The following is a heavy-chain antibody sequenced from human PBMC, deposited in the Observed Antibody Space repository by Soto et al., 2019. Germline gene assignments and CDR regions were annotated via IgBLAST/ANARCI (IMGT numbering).Heavy chain of an antibody. V-gene: IGHV3-53*01. CDR1: TFTVSVNY. CDR3: ARDLARGWFDP. CDR2: IYCGGST. Sequence: GGSLRLSCAASTFTVSVNYMTWVRQAPGKGLEWVSVIYCGGSTYYADSVKGRFTISRDNSKNMVYLQMNSLRAEDTAVYYCARDLARGWFDPWGQGTLVTVSS. D-gene: IGHD3-10*01. J-gene: IGHJ5*02.